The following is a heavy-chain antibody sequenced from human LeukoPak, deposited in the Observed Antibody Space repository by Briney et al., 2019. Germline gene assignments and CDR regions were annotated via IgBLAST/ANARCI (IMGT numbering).Heavy chain of an antibody. CDR2: IRHDGSDK. J-gene: IGHJ4*02. CDR1: GFTFRLYA. V-gene: IGHV3-30*02. D-gene: IGHD6-19*01. Sequence: PGGSLRLSCAASGFTFRLYAMNWVRQAPGKGLEWVAFIRHDGSDKYYADSVKGRFTISRDNSKNTIYLQMNSLRAEDTALYYCAKDSSAWACDYWGQGTLVTVSS. CDR3: AKDSSAWACDY.